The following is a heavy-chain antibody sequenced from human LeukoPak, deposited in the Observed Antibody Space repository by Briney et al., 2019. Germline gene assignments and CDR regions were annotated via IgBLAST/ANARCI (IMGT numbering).Heavy chain of an antibody. V-gene: IGHV5-51*01. CDR1: GSIFTSYW. CDR2: IYPGDSDT. Sequence: GASLEISCEGSGSIFTSYWIGGVRPLPGKGLEWMGIIYPGDSDTRDSPSFQGQVTISAAQSISTAYLQWSSLKASDTAMYYCAREYYYDSSGDNWFDPWGQGTLVTVSS. D-gene: IGHD3-22*01. CDR3: AREYYYDSSGDNWFDP. J-gene: IGHJ5*02.